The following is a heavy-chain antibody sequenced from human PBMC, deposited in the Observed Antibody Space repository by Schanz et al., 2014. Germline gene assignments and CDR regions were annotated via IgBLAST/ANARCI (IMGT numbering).Heavy chain of an antibody. V-gene: IGHV1-18*04. CDR3: ATIGVNDYWRFGLDL. CDR2: INTYNGDT. Sequence: QVQLVQSGAEVKEPGASVKVSCKASGYTFTSNGITWVRQAPGQGLEWMGWINTYNGDTAYAQNMQGRVSMTTETAASTAYMELRSLRSADTAVYYCATIGVNDYWRFGLDLWGQGTTVTVSS. CDR1: GYTFTSNG. J-gene: IGHJ6*02. D-gene: IGHD3-16*01.